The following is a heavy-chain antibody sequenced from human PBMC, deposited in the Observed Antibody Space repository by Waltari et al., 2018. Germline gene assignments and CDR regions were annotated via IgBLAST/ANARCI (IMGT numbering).Heavy chain of an antibody. CDR2: IYYGVRT. Sequence: QLQLQESGPGLVKPSATLSLTCTVSGGSISSSSYYWGWIRQTPGKGLEWIGSIYYGVRTYYNPSLKSRVTISVDTSKNQFSLKLISVTASDTAVYYCARSWGSGYYYVVPFDYWVQGTLVTVAS. D-gene: IGHD3-22*01. CDR1: GGSISSSSYY. CDR3: ARSWGSGYYYVVPFDY. V-gene: IGHV4-39*01. J-gene: IGHJ4*02.